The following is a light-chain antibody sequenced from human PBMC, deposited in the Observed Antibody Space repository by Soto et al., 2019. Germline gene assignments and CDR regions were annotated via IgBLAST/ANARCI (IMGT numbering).Light chain of an antibody. CDR1: QSISNW. J-gene: IGKJ4*01. CDR2: KAS. CDR3: QQYDSYPLA. Sequence: DIQMTQSPSPLSASVGDRVTITCRASQSISNWLAWYQQKPGKAPKYLIYKASNLQSGVPSRFSGSGSGTEFTLTISSLQPDDFATYYCQQYDSYPLAFGGGTRVDIK. V-gene: IGKV1-5*03.